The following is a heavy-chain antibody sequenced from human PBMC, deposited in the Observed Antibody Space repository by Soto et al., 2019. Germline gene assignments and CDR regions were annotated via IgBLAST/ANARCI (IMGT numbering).Heavy chain of an antibody. D-gene: IGHD2-21*02. CDR1: GGTFSSYA. V-gene: IGHV1-69*01. Sequence: QVQLVQSGAEVKKPGSSVKVSCKASGGTFSSYAVSWVRQAPGQGLEWMGGIIPIFGTANYAQKFQGRVTITADESTSTAYMELSSLRSEDTAVYYCARVRDCGDDCYSYYGMDVWGQGTTVTVSS. CDR3: ARVRDCGDDCYSYYGMDV. CDR2: IIPIFGTA. J-gene: IGHJ6*02.